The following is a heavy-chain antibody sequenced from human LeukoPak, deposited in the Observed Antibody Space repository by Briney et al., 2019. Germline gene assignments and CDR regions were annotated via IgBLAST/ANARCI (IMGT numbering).Heavy chain of an antibody. Sequence: SETLSLTCTVSGGSISTGTYYWGWIRQPPGKGLEWIGSIYNSGSTYYNPSPKSRVTISVDTSKNQFSLKLSSVTAADTAVYYCARDHAAFDYWGQGTLVTVSS. J-gene: IGHJ4*02. CDR2: IYNSGST. V-gene: IGHV4-39*07. CDR1: GGSISTGTYY. D-gene: IGHD2-15*01. CDR3: ARDHAAFDY.